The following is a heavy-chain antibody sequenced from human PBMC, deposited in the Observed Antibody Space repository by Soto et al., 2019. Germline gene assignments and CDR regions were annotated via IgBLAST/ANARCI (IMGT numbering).Heavy chain of an antibody. V-gene: IGHV3-33*01. Sequence: GGSLRLSCAASGFTFSSYGMHWVRQAPGKGLEWVAVIWYDGSNKYYADSVKGRFTISRDSSKNTLYLQMNSLRAEDTAVYYCARDCYDFWSGYRPDYYYYYYGMDVWGQGTTVTVSS. CDR3: ARDCYDFWSGYRPDYYYYYYGMDV. CDR2: IWYDGSNK. CDR1: GFTFSSYG. J-gene: IGHJ6*02. D-gene: IGHD3-3*01.